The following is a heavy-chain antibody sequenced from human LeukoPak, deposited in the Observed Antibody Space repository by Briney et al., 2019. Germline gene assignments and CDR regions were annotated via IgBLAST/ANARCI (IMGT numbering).Heavy chain of an antibody. V-gene: IGHV1-18*01. CDR1: GYRLRNQG. D-gene: IGHD4-11*01. CDR2: IGADSGDTHGDT. J-gene: IGHJ2*01. Sequence: GASVKVSCKASGYRLRNQGISWVRQAPGQGLEWMGWIGADSGDTHGDTHYAEKLQGRVTMTTDTSTDTAYMDLRSLTSDDTAVYYCARGSSPYNWYFDLWGRGTLVTVSS. CDR3: ARGSSPYNWYFDL.